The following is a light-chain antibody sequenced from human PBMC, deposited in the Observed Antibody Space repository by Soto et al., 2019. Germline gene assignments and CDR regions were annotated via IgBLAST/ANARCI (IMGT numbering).Light chain of an antibody. Sequence: QSALTQPASVSGSPGQSITISCTGTSSDVGSYDLVSWYQQHPGKAPKLMIYEVRKRPSGLSNRFSGSKSGNTASLTISGLQAEDEADYHCCSYAGTSTLVFGRGTKVTVL. J-gene: IGLJ2*01. CDR2: EVR. CDR3: CSYAGTSTLV. V-gene: IGLV2-23*02. CDR1: SSDVGSYDL.